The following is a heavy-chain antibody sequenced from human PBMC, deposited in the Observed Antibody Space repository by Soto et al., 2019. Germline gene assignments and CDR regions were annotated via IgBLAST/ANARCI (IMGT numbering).Heavy chain of an antibody. CDR2: INHSGSA. Sequence: SETLSLTCDVYGGSFSGYIWTWIRQTPGKGLQWIGQINHSGSANYNPSLKSRVTISVHTSNSQFSLELSSVTAADTAVYYCARALFTGSQYGGVCDFLSSWGQGTQVTVSS. CDR3: ARALFTGSQYGGVCDFLSS. D-gene: IGHD1-26*01. V-gene: IGHV4-34*01. CDR1: GGSFSGYI. J-gene: IGHJ5*02.